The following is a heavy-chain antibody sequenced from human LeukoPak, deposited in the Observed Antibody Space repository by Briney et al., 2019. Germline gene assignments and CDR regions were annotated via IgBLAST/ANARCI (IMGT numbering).Heavy chain of an antibody. CDR1: VYSLTELS. V-gene: IGHV1-24*01. D-gene: IGHD2-2*01. CDR3: AVGDLYQLLEY. CDR2: PDVEAGDGGT. J-gene: IGHJ4*02. Sequence: GASVNVSFKDSVYSLTELSKYSLGQPPGKGRGGMGGPDVEAGDGGTIYAQKFESRVTMTEETSSDTVYMEQRGRRSDDAAVYYCAVGDLYQLLEYWGQGTLVTVSS.